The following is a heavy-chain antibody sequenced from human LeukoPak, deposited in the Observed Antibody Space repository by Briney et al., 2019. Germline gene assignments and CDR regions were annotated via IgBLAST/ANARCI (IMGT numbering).Heavy chain of an antibody. D-gene: IGHD3-22*01. CDR1: GGTFSSYA. Sequence: ASVKVYCKASGGTFSSYAISWVRQAPGQGLEWMGGIIPIFGTANYAQEFQGRVTITTDESTSTAYMELSSLRSEDTAVYYCARGAYYYEYYFDYWGQGTLVTVSS. CDR3: ARGAYYYEYYFDY. J-gene: IGHJ4*02. CDR2: IIPIFGTA. V-gene: IGHV1-69*05.